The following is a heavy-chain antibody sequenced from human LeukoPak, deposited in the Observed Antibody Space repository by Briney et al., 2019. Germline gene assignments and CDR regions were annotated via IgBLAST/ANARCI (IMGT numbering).Heavy chain of an antibody. Sequence: SETLSLTCAVYGGSFSGYYWSWIRQPPGKGLEWNGEINHSGSTNYNPSLKSRVTISVDTSKNQFSLKLSSVTAADTAVYYCARDPSGWSGYLNWFDPWGQGTLVTVSS. V-gene: IGHV4-34*01. J-gene: IGHJ5*02. D-gene: IGHD3-3*01. CDR3: ARDPSGWSGYLNWFDP. CDR1: GGSFSGYY. CDR2: INHSGST.